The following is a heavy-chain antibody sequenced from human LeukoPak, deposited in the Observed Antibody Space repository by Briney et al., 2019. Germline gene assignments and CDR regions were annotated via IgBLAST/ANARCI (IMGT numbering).Heavy chain of an antibody. V-gene: IGHV2-5*02. J-gene: IGHJ4*02. CDR2: IYWDDDQ. CDR1: GFSFTSGVG. D-gene: IGHD3-9*01. Sequence: SGPSLVKPTQTLTLTCTFSGFSFTSGVGVGWIRQPPGKALEWLALIYWDDDQSYSPSLKSRLTITKDTSKNRVVLTMTNMDPVDTATYFCAYGTGGFNIFTGFYSPFRYWGQGALVTVSS. CDR3: AYGTGGFNIFTGFYSPFRY.